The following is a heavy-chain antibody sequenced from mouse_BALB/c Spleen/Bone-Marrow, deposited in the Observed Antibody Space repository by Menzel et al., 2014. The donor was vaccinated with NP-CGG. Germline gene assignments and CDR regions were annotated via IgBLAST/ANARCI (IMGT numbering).Heavy chain of an antibody. J-gene: IGHJ2*01. CDR1: GFNIKDTY. CDR3: ARNYGSSLDY. Sequence: EVKLQESGAELVKPGASVKLSCTASGFNIKDTYMHWVKQRPEQGLEWIGRIDPANGNTKYDPKFQGKATITVDTSSATAYLQFSSLTSEDTAVYYCARNYGSSLDYWGQGTTLTVSS. V-gene: IGHV14-3*02. D-gene: IGHD1-1*01. CDR2: IDPANGNT.